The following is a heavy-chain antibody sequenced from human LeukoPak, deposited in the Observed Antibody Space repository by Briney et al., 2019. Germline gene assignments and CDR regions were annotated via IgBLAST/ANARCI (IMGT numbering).Heavy chain of an antibody. Sequence: PGGSLRLSCAASGFTFSSYSVNWVRQAPGKGLEWVSSISSSSSYIYYADSVKGRFTISRDNAKNSLYLQMNSLRAEDTAVYYCARGIVVVPAATDDAFDIWGQGTMVTVSS. V-gene: IGHV3-21*01. CDR2: ISSSSSYI. J-gene: IGHJ3*02. CDR1: GFTFSSYS. D-gene: IGHD2-2*01. CDR3: ARGIVVVPAATDDAFDI.